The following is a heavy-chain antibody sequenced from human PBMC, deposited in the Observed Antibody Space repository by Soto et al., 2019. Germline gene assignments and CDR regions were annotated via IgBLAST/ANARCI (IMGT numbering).Heavy chain of an antibody. Sequence: PGGSLRLSCVASGFTFNRYGMHWVRQAPGKGLEWVALISFDGSDKFYLDSVKGRFTLSRDNSRNTMFLQMNNLRSEDTALYYCAKDRTTGTQGLFYGLDVWGQGTTVTVSS. CDR1: GFTFNRYG. D-gene: IGHD4-4*01. CDR3: AKDRTTGTQGLFYGLDV. J-gene: IGHJ6*01. V-gene: IGHV3-30*18. CDR2: ISFDGSDK.